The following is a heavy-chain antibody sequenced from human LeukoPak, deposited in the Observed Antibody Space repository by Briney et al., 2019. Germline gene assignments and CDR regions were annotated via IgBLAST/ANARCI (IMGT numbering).Heavy chain of an antibody. D-gene: IGHD3-22*01. J-gene: IGHJ1*01. Sequence: GESLKISCQSSGYNFTPYWIGWVRQMPGKGLEWMGIIYPGDSDTRYSPSFQGQVTISADKSISTAYLQWSSLKASDTAMYYCASPEYYYDSSTYLHWGQGTLVTVSS. V-gene: IGHV5-51*01. CDR2: IYPGDSDT. CDR3: ASPEYYYDSSTYLH. CDR1: GYNFTPYW.